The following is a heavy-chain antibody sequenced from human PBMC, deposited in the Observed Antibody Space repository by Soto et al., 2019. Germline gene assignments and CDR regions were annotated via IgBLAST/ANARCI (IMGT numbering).Heavy chain of an antibody. CDR1: GYTFTGYY. V-gene: IGHV1-2*04. CDR2: INPNSGGT. CDR3: ARDRAGVRGIVVVVAEPQGDDAFDI. J-gene: IGHJ3*02. Sequence: ASVKVSCKASGYTFTGYYMHWVRQAPGQGLEWMGWINPNSGGTNYAQKFQGWVTMTRDTSISTAYMELSRLRSDDTAVYYCARDRAGVRGIVVVVAEPQGDDAFDIWSQRTLVTVSS. D-gene: IGHD2-15*01.